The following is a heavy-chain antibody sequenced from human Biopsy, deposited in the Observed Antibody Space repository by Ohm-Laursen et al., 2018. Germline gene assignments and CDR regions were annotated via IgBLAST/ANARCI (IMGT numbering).Heavy chain of an antibody. V-gene: IGHV4-59*07. D-gene: IGHD1-26*01. CDR2: IYYSGST. CDR3: ARVGAGAPSIDYFDY. Sequence: PLDTLSLTCTVSGGSIYNFFWSWIRQPPGKGLEWIGYIYYSGSTNYNPSLRGRVTISVDRSKNQFSLELSSVTAADTAVCYCARVGAGAPSIDYFDYWGQGALVTVSS. J-gene: IGHJ4*02. CDR1: GGSIYNFF.